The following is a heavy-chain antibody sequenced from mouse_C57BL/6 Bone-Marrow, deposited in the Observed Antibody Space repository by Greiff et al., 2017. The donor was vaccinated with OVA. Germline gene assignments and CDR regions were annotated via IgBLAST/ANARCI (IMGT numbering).Heavy chain of an antibody. CDR3: TRYYYGSWYFDV. J-gene: IGHJ1*03. Sequence: VQLQQSGAELVRPGASVKLSCTASGFNIKDDYMHWVKQRPEQGLEWIGWIDPENGDTEYASKFQGKATITADTSSNTAYLQLSSLTSEDTAVYYCTRYYYGSWYFDVWGTGTTVTVSS. CDR1: GFNIKDDY. D-gene: IGHD1-1*01. V-gene: IGHV14-4*01. CDR2: IDPENGDT.